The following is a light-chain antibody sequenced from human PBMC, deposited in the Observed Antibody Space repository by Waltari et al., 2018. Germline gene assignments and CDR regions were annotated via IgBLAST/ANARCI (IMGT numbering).Light chain of an antibody. Sequence: EIVLTQSPATLSLSPGDRATLSCKASQSVSSYLAWYQQKPGQAPMLLINDASNRATGIPARFSGSVSGTDFTLTISSLEPEDFALYYCQQRSKWPITFGQGTRLEIK. CDR1: QSVSSY. CDR2: DAS. V-gene: IGKV3-11*01. CDR3: QQRSKWPIT. J-gene: IGKJ5*01.